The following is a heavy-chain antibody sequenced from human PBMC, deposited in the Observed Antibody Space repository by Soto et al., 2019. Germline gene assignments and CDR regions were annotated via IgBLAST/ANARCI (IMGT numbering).Heavy chain of an antibody. CDR2: ISGSGGST. J-gene: IGHJ4*02. CDR1: GFTFSSYA. CDR3: AKPRDIVVVPAAMLDY. D-gene: IGHD2-2*01. Sequence: TGGSLRLSCAASGFTFSSYAMSWVRQAPGKGLEWVSAISGSGGSTYSAYSVKGRFTISRDNSKYTLYLQMNSLRAEDTAVYYCAKPRDIVVVPAAMLDYWGQGTLVTVSS. V-gene: IGHV3-23*01.